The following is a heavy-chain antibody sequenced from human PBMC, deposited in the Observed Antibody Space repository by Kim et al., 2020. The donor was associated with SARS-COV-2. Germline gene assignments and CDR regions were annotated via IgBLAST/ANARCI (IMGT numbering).Heavy chain of an antibody. Sequence: SETLSLTCTVSGYSISSGYYWGWIRQPPGKGLEWIGSIYHSGSTYYNPSLKSRVTISVDTSKNQFSLKLSSVTAADTAVYYCARESLAEGPYSRDYWGQGTLVTVSS. D-gene: IGHD1-26*01. V-gene: IGHV4-38-2*02. CDR3: ARESLAEGPYSRDY. CDR1: GYSISSGYY. J-gene: IGHJ4*02. CDR2: IYHSGST.